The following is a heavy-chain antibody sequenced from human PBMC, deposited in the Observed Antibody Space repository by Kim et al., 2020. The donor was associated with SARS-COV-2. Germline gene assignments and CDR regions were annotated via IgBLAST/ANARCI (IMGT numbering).Heavy chain of an antibody. V-gene: IGHV3-48*02. CDR1: GFTFSNYI. D-gene: IGHD3-22*01. J-gene: IGHJ4*02. Sequence: GGSLRLSCAASGFTFSNYIMNWVRQAPGKGLEWVSYISRDSRNIYYADSVKGRSPISXDNAKXSLYIQMNSLRDEDTXXXYCXXAESTGYYDDYWXQGTLXXVXS. CDR3: XXAESTGYYDDY. CDR2: ISRDSRNI.